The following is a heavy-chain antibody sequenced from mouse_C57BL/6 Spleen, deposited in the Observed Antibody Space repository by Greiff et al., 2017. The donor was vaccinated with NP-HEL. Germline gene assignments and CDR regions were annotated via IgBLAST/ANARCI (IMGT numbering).Heavy chain of an antibody. Sequence: EVQRVESGGDLVKPGGSLKLSCAASGFTFSSYGMSWVRQTPDQRLEWVATISSGGSYTYYPDSVNGRFTISRDNAKNTLYLQMSSLKSEDTAMYYCARNNYGSSYVGAMDYWGQGTSVTVSS. V-gene: IGHV5-6*01. CDR2: ISSGGSYT. CDR1: GFTFSSYG. CDR3: ARNNYGSSYVGAMDY. D-gene: IGHD1-1*01. J-gene: IGHJ4*01.